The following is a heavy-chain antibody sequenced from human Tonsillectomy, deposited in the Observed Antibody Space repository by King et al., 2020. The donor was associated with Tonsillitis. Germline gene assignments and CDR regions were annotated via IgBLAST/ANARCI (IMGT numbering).Heavy chain of an antibody. D-gene: IGHD6-19*01. V-gene: IGHV4-39*01. J-gene: IGHJ4*02. Sequence: QLQESGPGLVKPSETLSLTCTVSGDSISGSSYYWGWIRQPPGKGLEWIGSIFYSGNTYYNPSLKSRVTISVDTSKNQFSLGLSSVTAADTAVYYCASSRYSSGWYGDYWGQGTLVTVSS. CDR1: GDSISGSSYY. CDR3: ASSRYSSGWYGDY. CDR2: IFYSGNT.